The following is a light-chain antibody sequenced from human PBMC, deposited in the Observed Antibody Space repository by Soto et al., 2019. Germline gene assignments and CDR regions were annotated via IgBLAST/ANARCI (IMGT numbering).Light chain of an antibody. Sequence: DIQMTQSPSSLSASVGDRVTITCRASQSISNSLTWYQQKPGKAPDLLIYAASTLQSGVPSRFTGSGSGTDFTLTISSLQPEDFTTYYCQQSYSSPQMYTFGQGTKLDIK. CDR1: QSISNS. CDR3: QQSYSSPQMYT. J-gene: IGKJ2*01. V-gene: IGKV1-39*01. CDR2: AAS.